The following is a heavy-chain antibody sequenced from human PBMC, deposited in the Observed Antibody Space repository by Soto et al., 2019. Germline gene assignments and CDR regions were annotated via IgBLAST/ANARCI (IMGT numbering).Heavy chain of an antibody. D-gene: IGHD3-16*02. CDR3: ARVNDYVWGSYRPTTFFDY. Sequence: ETLSLTCTVSGDSISSYYWSWIRQPPGKGLEWIGYIYYSGSTNYNPSLKSRVTISVDKPKNQFSLKLSSVTAADTAVYYCARVNDYVWGSYRPTTFFDYWGQGTLVTVSS. CDR2: IYYSGST. CDR1: GDSISSYY. J-gene: IGHJ4*02. V-gene: IGHV4-59*12.